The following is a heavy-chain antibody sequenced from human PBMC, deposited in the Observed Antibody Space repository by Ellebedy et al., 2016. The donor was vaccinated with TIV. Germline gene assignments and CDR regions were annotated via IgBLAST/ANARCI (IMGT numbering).Heavy chain of an antibody. J-gene: IGHJ5*02. CDR1: GYSFTSYW. CDR2: IYPGDSYT. V-gene: IGHV5-51*01. D-gene: IGHD2-21*02. Sequence: GESLKISCKGSGYSFTSYWIGWVRQMPGKGLEWMGIIYPGDSYTNYSPSFQGHVTISADKSISTAYLQWSSLKASDTAMYYCARLAYCGGDCYSDWFDPWGQGTLVTVSS. CDR3: ARLAYCGGDCYSDWFDP.